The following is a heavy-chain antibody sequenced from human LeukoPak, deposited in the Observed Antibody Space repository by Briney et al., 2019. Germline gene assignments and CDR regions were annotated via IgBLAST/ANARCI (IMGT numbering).Heavy chain of an antibody. V-gene: IGHV3-53*01. Sequence: GGSQRLSCAASGFTVSNNYMSWVRQAPGKGLEWVSVIYSGGSTHCADSVKGRFIISRDNSKNTVYLQMNSLRAEDTAVYYCARMNDYGDYLRYWGQGTLVTVSS. CDR2: IYSGGST. CDR1: GFTVSNNY. D-gene: IGHD4-17*01. J-gene: IGHJ4*02. CDR3: ARMNDYGDYLRY.